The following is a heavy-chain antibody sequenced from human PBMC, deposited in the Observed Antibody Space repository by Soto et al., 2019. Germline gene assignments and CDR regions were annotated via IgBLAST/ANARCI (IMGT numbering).Heavy chain of an antibody. CDR3: ARDWMLDGSSRQGRDYYYYGRDV. D-gene: IGHD6-6*01. V-gene: IGHV1-46*01. CDR1: GYTFTSYY. CDR2: INPSGGST. Sequence: ASVKVSSKASGYTFTSYYMHWVRPAPGQGLEWMGIINPSGGSTSYAQKFQGRVTMTRDTSTSTVYMELSSVSSEDTAVYYCARDWMLDGSSRQGRDYYYYGRDVWGQGTTLTAAS. J-gene: IGHJ6*02.